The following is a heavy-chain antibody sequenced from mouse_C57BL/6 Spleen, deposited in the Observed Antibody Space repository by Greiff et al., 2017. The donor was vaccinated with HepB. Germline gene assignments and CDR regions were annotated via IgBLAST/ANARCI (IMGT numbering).Heavy chain of an antibody. Sequence: VQLKQSGAELVRPGASVKLSCTASGFNIKDDYMHWVKQRPEQGLEWIGWIDPENGDTEYASKFQGKATITADTSSNTAYLQLSSLTSEDTAVYYCTTPYGNYLYWGQGTLVTVSA. CDR2: IDPENGDT. D-gene: IGHD2-1*01. V-gene: IGHV14-4*01. CDR1: GFNIKDDY. CDR3: TTPYGNYLY. J-gene: IGHJ3*01.